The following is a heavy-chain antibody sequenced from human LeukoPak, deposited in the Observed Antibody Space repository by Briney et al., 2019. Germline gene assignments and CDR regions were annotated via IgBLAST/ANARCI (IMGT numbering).Heavy chain of an antibody. Sequence: GGSLRLPCAASGFTFSSYGMHWVRQAPGKGLEWVAVIWYDGSNKYYADSVKGRFTISRDNSKNTLYLQMNSLRAEDTAVYYCARGIGTTVTAVYYYYYGTDVWGQGTAVTVSS. CDR1: GFTFSSYG. J-gene: IGHJ6*02. CDR2: IWYDGSNK. D-gene: IGHD4-11*01. CDR3: ARGIGTTVTAVYYYYYGTDV. V-gene: IGHV3-33*01.